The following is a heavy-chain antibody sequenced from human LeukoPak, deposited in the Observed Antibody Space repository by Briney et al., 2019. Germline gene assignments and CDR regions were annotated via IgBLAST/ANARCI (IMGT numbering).Heavy chain of an antibody. CDR2: ISYDGSNK. CDR3: AKVEEAYYYDSSGYYADY. CDR1: GFTFSHYG. V-gene: IGHV3-30*18. D-gene: IGHD3-22*01. Sequence: QSGGSLRLSCAASGFTFSHYGMHWVRQAPGKGLEWVAVISYDGSNKYYADSVKGRFTISRDNSKNTLYLQMNSLRAEDTAVYYCAKVEEAYYYDSSGYYADYWGQGTLVTVSS. J-gene: IGHJ4*02.